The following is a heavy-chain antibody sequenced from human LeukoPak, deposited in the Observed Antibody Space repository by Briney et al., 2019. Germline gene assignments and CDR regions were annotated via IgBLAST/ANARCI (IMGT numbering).Heavy chain of an antibody. CDR2: IKEDGTET. D-gene: IGHD5-24*01. Sequence: GGSLRLSCAASGFMFSSNWMSWVRLAPGKGLEWVANIKEDGTETYYVDSVKGRFTISRDNAKNSLYLQMNSLRVEDTAVYYCAKEGRSLQTNWGQGTLVTVSS. J-gene: IGHJ4*02. CDR1: GFMFSSNW. CDR3: AKEGRSLQTN. V-gene: IGHV3-7*03.